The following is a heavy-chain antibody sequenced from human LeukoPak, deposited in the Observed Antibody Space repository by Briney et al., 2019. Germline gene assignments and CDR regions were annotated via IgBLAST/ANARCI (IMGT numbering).Heavy chain of an antibody. CDR1: GGSLKRHH. Sequence: PSETLSLTCTLSGGSLKRHHGPWLRQAPGKRLEWIGYTFYTGATYYNPSLRSRVTISIDTSKNQFSLKVTSVTTADTAVYYCGTQERGGRFHPGGQGPLVTVSS. CDR3: GTQERGGRFHP. J-gene: IGHJ5*02. V-gene: IGHV4-59*11. CDR2: TFYTGAT. D-gene: IGHD1-1*01.